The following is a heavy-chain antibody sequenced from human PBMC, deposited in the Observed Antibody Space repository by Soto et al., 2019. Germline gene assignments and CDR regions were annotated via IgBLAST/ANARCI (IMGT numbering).Heavy chain of an antibody. D-gene: IGHD6-13*01. V-gene: IGHV4-31*03. J-gene: IGHJ5*02. CDR1: GGSISGEGYY. CDR3: ARAWTATAGWANWFDR. Sequence: QVQLQESGPGLVEPSQTLSLTCTVSGGSISGEGYYWSWIRQYSGRGLEWIGYIHYSGSTYYNPSLKSRVIISVDTSKTQFFLNLSSVTAADTALYYCARAWTATAGWANWFDRWGQGTLVTVSS. CDR2: IHYSGST.